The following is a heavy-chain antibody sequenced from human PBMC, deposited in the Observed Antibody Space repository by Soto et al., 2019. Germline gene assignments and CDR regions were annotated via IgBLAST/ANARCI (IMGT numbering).Heavy chain of an antibody. J-gene: IGHJ3*02. V-gene: IGHV3-30*18. CDR1: GLTLRSYG. CDR3: AKELSTSHAFDI. Sequence: GGCLRLSCAASGLTLRSYGMDGVRQAPGKGMEWVAVISYDGSNKYYADSVKGRFTISRDNSKNTLYLQVNSLRAEDTAVYYCAKELSTSHAFDIWGQGTMVTVSS. CDR2: ISYDGSNK.